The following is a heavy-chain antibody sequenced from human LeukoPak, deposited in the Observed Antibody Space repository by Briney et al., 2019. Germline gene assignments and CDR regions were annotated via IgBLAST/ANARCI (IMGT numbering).Heavy chain of an antibody. Sequence: ASVKVSCKASGYSFTSYGIRWVRQAPGQGLEWMGWISVFNGNTKYAQKFQGRVTMTTDTSTSTVYMELRSLRSDDTAVYYCARDITLVRGLGDAFDIWGQGTMVTVSS. CDR3: ARDITLVRGLGDAFDI. CDR1: GYSFTSYG. CDR2: ISVFNGNT. V-gene: IGHV1-18*01. J-gene: IGHJ3*02. D-gene: IGHD3-10*01.